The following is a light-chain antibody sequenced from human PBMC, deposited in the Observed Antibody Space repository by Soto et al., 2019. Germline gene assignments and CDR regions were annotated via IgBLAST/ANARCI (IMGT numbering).Light chain of an antibody. Sequence: QSVLTQPASVSGSPGQSLTVSCTGTSSDVGAYNYVSWYQQHPGKAPKLLIYEVSNRPSGVSNRFSGSKSGNTASLTISGLQAEDEADYFCSSYASSSTLVFGGGTKLTVL. J-gene: IGLJ2*01. CDR1: SSDVGAYNY. V-gene: IGLV2-14*01. CDR2: EVS. CDR3: SSYASSSTLV.